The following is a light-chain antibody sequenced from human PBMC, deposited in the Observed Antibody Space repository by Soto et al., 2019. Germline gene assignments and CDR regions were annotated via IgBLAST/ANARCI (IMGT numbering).Light chain of an antibody. CDR2: GAS. J-gene: IGKJ1*01. Sequence: EIVLTQFPGTLSLSPGERATLSCRASQSVSSRYMAWFQQKPGQAPRLPMYGASSRATGIPDRFSGSGSGTDFTLTISRLEPEDFAVYYCQQYGSSPPWSFGQGTKVEIK. CDR3: QQYGSSPPWS. CDR1: QSVSSRY. V-gene: IGKV3-20*01.